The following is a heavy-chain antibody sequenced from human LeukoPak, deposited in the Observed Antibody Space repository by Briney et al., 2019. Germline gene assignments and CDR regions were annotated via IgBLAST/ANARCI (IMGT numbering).Heavy chain of an antibody. CDR1: GGTFSSYA. Sequence: GASVKVSCKASGGTFSSYAISWVRQAPGQGLEWMGGIIPIFSTANYAQKFQGRVTITTDESTSTAYMELSSLRSEDTAVYYCARDPFSQPYYDSSGYGGQWGQGTLVTVSS. V-gene: IGHV1-69*05. J-gene: IGHJ4*02. CDR3: ARDPFSQPYYDSSGYGGQ. CDR2: IIPIFSTA. D-gene: IGHD3-22*01.